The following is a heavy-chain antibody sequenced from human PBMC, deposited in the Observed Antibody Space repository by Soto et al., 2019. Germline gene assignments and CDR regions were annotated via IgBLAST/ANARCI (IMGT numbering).Heavy chain of an antibody. D-gene: IGHD6-6*01. CDR2: ISSSSSTI. J-gene: IGHJ4*02. CDR1: GFTFSSYS. V-gene: IGHV3-48*01. Sequence: EVQLVESGGGLVQPGGSLRLSCAASGFTFSSYSMNWVRQAPGKGLEWVSYISSSSSTIYYADSVKGRFTISRDIAKNSLYLQMNILRAEDTAVYYCASYLRAARPSRFDYWGQGTLVTVSS. CDR3: ASYLRAARPSRFDY.